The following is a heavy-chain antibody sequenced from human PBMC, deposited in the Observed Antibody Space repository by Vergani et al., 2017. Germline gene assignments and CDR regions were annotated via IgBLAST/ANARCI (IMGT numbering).Heavy chain of an antibody. CDR1: ESSFISNE. D-gene: IGHD2-21*01. CDR2: INPIDSKI. Sequence: EVMLVQSGAEVKKPGESLKISCKYSESSFISNEIAWVRQMSGKGLQWMGNINPIDSKIAYSPSFQGQAIMSLDKSITTAYLQWRSLKASDTAIYYCTRHDPCGDGACLHIDHWGQGTQVTVSS. V-gene: IGHV5-51*01. J-gene: IGHJ4*02. CDR3: TRHDPCGDGACLHIDH.